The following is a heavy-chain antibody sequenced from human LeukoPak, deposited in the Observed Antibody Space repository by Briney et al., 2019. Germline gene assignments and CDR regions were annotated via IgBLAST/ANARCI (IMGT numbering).Heavy chain of an antibody. Sequence: ATVKVSCKASGYTFTSYGISWVRQAPGQGLEWMGWISAYNGKTNYAQKLQGRVTMTTDTSTSTAYMELRSLRSDDTAVFYCARGHRTAAYDSSGSDYWGQGTLVTVS. D-gene: IGHD3-22*01. V-gene: IGHV1-18*01. CDR1: GYTFTSYG. J-gene: IGHJ4*02. CDR3: ARGHRTAAYDSSGSDY. CDR2: ISAYNGKT.